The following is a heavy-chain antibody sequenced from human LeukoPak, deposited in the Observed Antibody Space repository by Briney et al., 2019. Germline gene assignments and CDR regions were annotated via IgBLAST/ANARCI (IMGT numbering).Heavy chain of an antibody. Sequence: SETLSLTCAVYGGSFSGYYWSWIRQPPGKGLEWIGEINHSGSTNYNPSLKSRVTISVDTSKNQFSPKLSSVTAADTAVYYCARSSLVTARGSLFQHWGQGTLVTVSS. CDR2: INHSGST. J-gene: IGHJ1*01. CDR1: GGSFSGYY. D-gene: IGHD2-21*02. V-gene: IGHV4-34*01. CDR3: ARSSLVTARGSLFQH.